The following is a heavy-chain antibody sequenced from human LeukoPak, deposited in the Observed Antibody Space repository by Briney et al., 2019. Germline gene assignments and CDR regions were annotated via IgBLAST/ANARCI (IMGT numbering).Heavy chain of an antibody. V-gene: IGHV3-7*01. CDR2: IKKDGSEK. D-gene: IGHD3-16*01. CDR1: GFTFSSYW. J-gene: IGHJ3*02. Sequence: GGSLRLSCAASGFTFSSYWMSWGRQAPGEGLEWVANIKKDGSEKNYVDSVKGRFTISRDNAKNSLYLQMNSLRAEDTAVYYCAARDDYVWGSYKGAFDIWGQGTMVTVSS. CDR3: AARDDYVWGSYKGAFDI.